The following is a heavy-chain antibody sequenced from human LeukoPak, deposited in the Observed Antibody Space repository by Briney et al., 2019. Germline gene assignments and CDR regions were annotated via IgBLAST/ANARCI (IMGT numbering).Heavy chain of an antibody. CDR2: INGDGSST. D-gene: IGHD6-13*01. V-gene: IGHV3-74*01. J-gene: IGHJ4*02. Sequence: GGSLRLSCVASGFTFSSYWMHWVRQAPGKGLVWVSRINGDGSSTSYADSVKGRFTISRDNAKNTLYLQMNSLRDEDTAVYYCARGVYGSSCGYWGRGTLVTVSS. CDR1: GFTFSSYW. CDR3: ARGVYGSSCGY.